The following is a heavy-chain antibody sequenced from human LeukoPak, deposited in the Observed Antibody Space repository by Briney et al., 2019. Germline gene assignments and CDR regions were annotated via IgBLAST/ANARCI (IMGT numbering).Heavy chain of an antibody. CDR3: ARLVGQGAFDI. CDR1: GGTFSSYA. J-gene: IGHJ3*02. CDR2: IIPIFGTA. D-gene: IGHD2-8*02. Sequence: GSSVKVSCKASGGTFSSYAIGWVRQAPGQGLEWMGGIIPIFGTANYAQKFQGRVTITTDESTSTAYVELSSLRSEDTAVYYCARLVGQGAFDIWGQGTMVTVSS. V-gene: IGHV1-69*05.